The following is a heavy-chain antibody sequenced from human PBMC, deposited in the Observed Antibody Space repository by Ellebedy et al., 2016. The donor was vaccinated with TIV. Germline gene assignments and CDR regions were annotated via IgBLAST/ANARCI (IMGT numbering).Heavy chain of an antibody. J-gene: IGHJ6*02. CDR2: ISDSGST. Sequence: SETLSLTCAVSGGSINSGDYSWSWIRQPPGKGLVWIGYISDSGSTYYNPSLKSRVTMSVDRSKNQFSLKVMSVTAADTAVYYCARGGASFYAISGYDYYYTMDVWGQGITVTVSS. CDR1: GGSINSGDYS. CDR3: ARGGASFYAISGYDYYYTMDV. V-gene: IGHV4-30-2*01. D-gene: IGHD2/OR15-2a*01.